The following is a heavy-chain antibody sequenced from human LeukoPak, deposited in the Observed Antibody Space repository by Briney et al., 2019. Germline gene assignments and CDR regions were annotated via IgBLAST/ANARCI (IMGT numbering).Heavy chain of an antibody. Sequence: PGGSLRLSCAASGFTFSSYDMHWVRQATGKGLEWVSATGTAGDTYYPGSVKGRFTISRENAKNSLYLQMNSLRAGDTAVYYCARGTRYCSSTSCYVKDYYYYYGMDVWGQGTTVTVSS. D-gene: IGHD2-2*01. CDR2: TGTAGDT. V-gene: IGHV3-13*04. CDR3: ARGTRYCSSTSCYVKDYYYYYGMDV. J-gene: IGHJ6*02. CDR1: GFTFSSYD.